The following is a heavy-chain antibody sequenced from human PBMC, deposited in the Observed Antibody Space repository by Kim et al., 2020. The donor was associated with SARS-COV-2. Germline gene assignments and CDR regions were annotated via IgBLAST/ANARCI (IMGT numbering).Heavy chain of an antibody. Sequence: SETLSLTCAVSGASITSGDYSWSWIRQPSGRGLEWIGYIYHSGNTVYNPSFKSRVTMSLDRSNNQFSLKLTSMTAADTAVYYCAGDFGSGSYRFDHWGQGTLVTVSS. CDR3: AGDFGSGSYRFDH. J-gene: IGHJ4*02. V-gene: IGHV4-30-2*01. D-gene: IGHD3-10*01. CDR2: IYHSGNT. CDR1: GASITSGDYS.